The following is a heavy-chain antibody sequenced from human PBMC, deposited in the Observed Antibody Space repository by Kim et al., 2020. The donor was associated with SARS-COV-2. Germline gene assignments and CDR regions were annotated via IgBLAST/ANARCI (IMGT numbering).Heavy chain of an antibody. V-gene: IGHV3-7*04. Sequence: DGGGKYYLDPVEGRLTIPRDNAKNSLYLQMNSLRAEDTAVYYCAGDAFDIWGQGTMVTVS. J-gene: IGHJ3*02. CDR2: DGGGK. CDR3: AGDAFDI.